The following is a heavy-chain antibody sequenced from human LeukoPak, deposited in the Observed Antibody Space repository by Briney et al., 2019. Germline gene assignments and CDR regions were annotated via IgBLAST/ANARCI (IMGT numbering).Heavy chain of an antibody. CDR3: ARDEGGSYQGRYYFDY. D-gene: IGHD1-26*01. CDR2: IRYDGSNK. J-gene: IGHJ4*02. V-gene: IGHV3-30*02. CDR1: GFTFSSYG. Sequence: GGSLRLSCAASGFTFSSYGMHWVRQAPGKGLEWVAFIRYDGSNKYYADSVKGRFTISRDNSKNSLYLQMNSLRAEDTAVYYCARDEGGSYQGRYYFDYWGQGTLVTVSS.